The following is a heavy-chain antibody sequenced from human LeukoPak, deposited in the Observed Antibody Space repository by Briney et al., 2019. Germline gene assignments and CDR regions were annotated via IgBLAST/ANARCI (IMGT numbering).Heavy chain of an antibody. CDR3: ARHISPVSGTGRRDYFDS. Sequence: GGSLRLSCAASGFTFSSYWMSWVRQAPGKGLEWVANIKQDGSEKYYVDSVKGRFTISRDNAKNSLYLQMNSLRAEDTAVHYCARHISPVSGTGRRDYFDSWGQGTLVTVSP. V-gene: IGHV3-7*01. D-gene: IGHD6-19*01. CDR1: GFTFSSYW. J-gene: IGHJ4*02. CDR2: IKQDGSEK.